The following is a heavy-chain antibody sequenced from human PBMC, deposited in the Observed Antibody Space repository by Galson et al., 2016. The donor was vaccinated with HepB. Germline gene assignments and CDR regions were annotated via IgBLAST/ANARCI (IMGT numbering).Heavy chain of an antibody. Sequence: SLRLSCAPSGFTLHSHALTWVRQAPGKGLQWVAVIWHDGSNKYYAESVKGRFTISRDNSKNTLYLQMNSLRAKDTAVYYCARARPLRARNSMDVWGQGTTVTVSS. CDR1: GFTLHSHA. CDR2: IWHDGSNK. CDR3: ARARPLRARNSMDV. J-gene: IGHJ6*02. D-gene: IGHD3-10*01. V-gene: IGHV3-33*08.